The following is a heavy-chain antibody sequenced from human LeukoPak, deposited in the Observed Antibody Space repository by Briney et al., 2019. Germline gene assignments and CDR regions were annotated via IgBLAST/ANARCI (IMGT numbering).Heavy chain of an antibody. J-gene: IGHJ4*02. CDR2: ISGSGGST. CDR1: GFTFSSYA. V-gene: IGHV3-23*01. D-gene: IGHD3-22*01. CDR3: AKLTNYYDSPSDY. Sequence: PXGSLRLSCAASGFTFSSYAMSWVRQAPGKGLEWVSAISGSGGSTYYADSVKGRFTISRDNSKNTLYLQMNSLRAEDTAVYYCAKLTNYYDSPSDYWGQGTLVTVSS.